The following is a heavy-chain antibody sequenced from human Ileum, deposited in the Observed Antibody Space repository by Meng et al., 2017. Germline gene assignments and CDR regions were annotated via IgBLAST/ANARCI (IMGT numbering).Heavy chain of an antibody. V-gene: IGHV3-15*01. CDR2: IKSKRDGETT. CDR3: THGHLAGTFFDY. D-gene: IGHD1-1*01. CDR1: GFMFRGAW. J-gene: IGHJ4*02. Sequence: VEGLGFAGGCVNPGGVLRRSCDGPGFMFRGAWMSWVRQDPGKGLEWVSRIKSKRDGETTDYAAPVKGRFTISRDDSENTVYLQMNSLKAEDTAVYYCTHGHLAGTFFDYWSQGILVTVSS.